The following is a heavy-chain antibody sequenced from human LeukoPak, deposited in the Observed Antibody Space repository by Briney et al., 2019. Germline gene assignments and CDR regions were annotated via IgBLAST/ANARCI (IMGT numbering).Heavy chain of an antibody. V-gene: IGHV3-13*01. D-gene: IGHD3-22*01. CDR1: EFTFSSYD. J-gene: IGHJ4*02. CDR2: IGTAGDT. CDR3: ARGLGDSSGYPLDY. Sequence: GGSLRLSCAASEFTFSSYDMHWVRQATGKGLEWVSAIGTAGDTYYPGSVKGRFTISRENAKNSLYLQMNSLRAGDTAVYYCARGLGDSSGYPLDYWGQGTLVTVSS.